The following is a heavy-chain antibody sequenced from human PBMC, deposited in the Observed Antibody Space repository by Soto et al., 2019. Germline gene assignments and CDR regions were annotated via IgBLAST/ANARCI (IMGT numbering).Heavy chain of an antibody. V-gene: IGHV3-30*18. CDR3: ANGHGSGTDY. CDR1: GFTFSSYG. Sequence: QVQLVESGGGVVQPGRSLRLSCAASGFTFSSYGMHWVRQAPGKGLEWVTVISYDGSNKYYADSVKGRFTISRDNSKNTLYLQMHSLGAEDTAVYYCANGHGSGTDYWGQGTLVTVSS. D-gene: IGHD3-10*01. CDR2: ISYDGSNK. J-gene: IGHJ4*02.